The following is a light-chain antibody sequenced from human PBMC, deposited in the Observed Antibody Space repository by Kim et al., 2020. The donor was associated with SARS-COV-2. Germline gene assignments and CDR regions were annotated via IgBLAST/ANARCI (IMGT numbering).Light chain of an antibody. CDR2: EAS. V-gene: IGKV1-5*03. Sequence: DIQMTQSPSTLSVSVGDRVTITCRASQSIGTWLAWYQQKPGKAPRLLIYEASNLDSGVPSRFSGSRSGTEFTLTISSLQTDDFATYYCQQYNRSPGLTFGGGTKLEI. J-gene: IGKJ4*01. CDR3: QQYNRSPGLT. CDR1: QSIGTW.